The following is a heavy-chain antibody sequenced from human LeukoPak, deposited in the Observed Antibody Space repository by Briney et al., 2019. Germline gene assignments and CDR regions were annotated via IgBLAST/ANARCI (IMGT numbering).Heavy chain of an antibody. CDR1: GFTFSSYW. CDR2: ISHDGSDK. V-gene: IGHV3-30-3*01. CDR3: AREPGPGYFDY. J-gene: IGHJ4*02. Sequence: GGSLRLSCAASGFTFSSYWMSWVRQAPGKGLEWVAVISHDGSDKHYTDSVKGRFTISRDNSRNTLYLQMNSLRAEDTAVYYCAREPGPGYFDYWGQGTLVTVSS. D-gene: IGHD1-14*01.